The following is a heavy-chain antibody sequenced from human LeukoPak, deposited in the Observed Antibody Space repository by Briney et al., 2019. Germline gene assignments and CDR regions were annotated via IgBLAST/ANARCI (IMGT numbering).Heavy chain of an antibody. CDR1: GYTFTSYG. Sequence: ASVKVSCKASGYTFTSYGISWVRQAPGQGLEWMGRIIPILGIANYAQKFQGRVTITADKSTSTAYMELSSLRSEDTAVYYCARGKLGATGAFDIWGQGTMVTVSS. V-gene: IGHV1-69*04. CDR3: ARGKLGATGAFDI. J-gene: IGHJ3*02. CDR2: IIPILGIA. D-gene: IGHD1-26*01.